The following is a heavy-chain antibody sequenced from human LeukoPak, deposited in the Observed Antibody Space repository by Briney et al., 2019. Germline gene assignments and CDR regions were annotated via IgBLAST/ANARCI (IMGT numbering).Heavy chain of an antibody. J-gene: IGHJ3*02. D-gene: IGHD2-21*02. CDR3: AREVHGGDCYAFDI. Sequence: GASVKVSCKASGGTFSSYAISWVRQAPGQGLGWMGGIIPIFGTANYAQKFQGRVTITTDESTSTAYMELSSLRSEDTAVYYCAREVHGGDCYAFDIWGQGTMVTVSS. CDR2: IIPIFGTA. V-gene: IGHV1-69*05. CDR1: GGTFSSYA.